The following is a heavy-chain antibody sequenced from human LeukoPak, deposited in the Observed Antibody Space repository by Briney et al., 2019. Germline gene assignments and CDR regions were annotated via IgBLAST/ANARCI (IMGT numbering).Heavy chain of an antibody. Sequence: GGSLRLSCAASGFTFSSYGMHWVRQAPGKGLEWVAVISYDGGKKYHADSVKGRFTISRDNSKNTLYLQMNSLRAEDTTVYYCAKDRGSRYYGTYFDYWGQGTLVTVSS. CDR2: ISYDGGKK. CDR1: GFTFSSYG. V-gene: IGHV3-30*18. D-gene: IGHD3-10*01. CDR3: AKDRGSRYYGTYFDY. J-gene: IGHJ4*02.